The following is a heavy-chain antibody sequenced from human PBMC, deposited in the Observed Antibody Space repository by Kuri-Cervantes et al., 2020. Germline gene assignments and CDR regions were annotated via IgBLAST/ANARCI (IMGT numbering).Heavy chain of an antibody. CDR2: IYWDDDK. J-gene: IGHJ3*02. Sequence: SGPTLVKPTQTLTLTCTFSGFSLSTSGVSVGWIRQPPGKALEWLALIYWDDDKRYSPSLKSRLTITKDTSKNQVVLTMTNMDPVDTATYYCARIFGITMIADAFDIWGQGTMVTVSS. D-gene: IGHD3-22*01. CDR3: ARIFGITMIADAFDI. V-gene: IGHV2-5*02. CDR1: GFSLSTSGVS.